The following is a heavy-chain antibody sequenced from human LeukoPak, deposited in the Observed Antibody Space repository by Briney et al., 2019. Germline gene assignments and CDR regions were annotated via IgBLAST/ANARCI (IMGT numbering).Heavy chain of an antibody. CDR2: IYTSGST. Sequence: SETLSLTCAVSGGSISSGGYSWSWIRQPAGKGLEWIGRIYTSGSTNYNPSLKSRVTMSVDTSKNQFSLKLSSVTAADTAVYYCAREGLRRRYYYYGMDVWGQGTTVTVSS. D-gene: IGHD5/OR15-5a*01. CDR1: GGSISSGGYS. J-gene: IGHJ6*02. CDR3: AREGLRRRYYYYGMDV. V-gene: IGHV4-61*02.